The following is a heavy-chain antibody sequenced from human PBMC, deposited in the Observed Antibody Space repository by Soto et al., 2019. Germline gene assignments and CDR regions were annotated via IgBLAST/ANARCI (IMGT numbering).Heavy chain of an antibody. Sequence: PGESLKMSCNGSGYSFTIYCIGLVLQMPGKGLEWMGIIYPGDSDTRYSPSFQCQVTISADKSISTAYLQWSSLKASDTAMYYCARFIEYSGSSPPEPLGMDVWGQGTTVTGSS. CDR1: GYSFTIYC. V-gene: IGHV5-51*01. J-gene: IGHJ6*02. CDR3: ARFIEYSGSSPPEPLGMDV. CDR2: IYPGDSDT. D-gene: IGHD6-6*01.